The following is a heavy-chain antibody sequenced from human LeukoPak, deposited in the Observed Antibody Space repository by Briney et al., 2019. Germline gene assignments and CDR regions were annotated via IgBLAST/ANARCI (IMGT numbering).Heavy chain of an antibody. CDR1: GFTFDDYA. V-gene: IGHV3-9*01. Sequence: GRSLRLSCAASGFTFDDYAMHWVRQAPGKGLEWVSGISWNSGSIGYADSVKGRFTISRDNAKNSLYLQMNSLRAEDTALYYCAKEGSSYYYGMDVWGQGTTVTVSS. CDR3: AKEGSSYYYGMDV. D-gene: IGHD3-10*01. CDR2: ISWNSGSI. J-gene: IGHJ6*02.